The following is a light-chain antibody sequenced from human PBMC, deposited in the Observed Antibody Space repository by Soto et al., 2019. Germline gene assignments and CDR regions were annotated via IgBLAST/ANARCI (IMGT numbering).Light chain of an antibody. CDR3: QQYGSSGT. CDR2: AAS. J-gene: IGKJ1*01. CDR1: QSISNY. V-gene: IGKV1-39*01. Sequence: DIQMTQSPSSLSASLGDRVTITCRASQSISNYLNWYQQKPGKAPKLLIYAASSLQSGVPSRFSGSGSGTDFTLTISRLEPEDFAVYYCQQYGSSGTFGQGTKVDIK.